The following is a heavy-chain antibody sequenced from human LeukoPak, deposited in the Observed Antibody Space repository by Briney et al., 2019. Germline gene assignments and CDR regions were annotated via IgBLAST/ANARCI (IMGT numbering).Heavy chain of an antibody. CDR1: GGSFSGYY. D-gene: IGHD3-10*01. J-gene: IGHJ4*02. CDR2: INHSGST. V-gene: IGHV4-34*01. Sequence: SETLSLTCAVYGGSFSGYYWSWIRQPPGKGLEWIGEINHSGSTNYNPSLKSRVTISVDTSKNEFSLKLTSVIAADTAVYYCAREANYYGSGSYFEGTFDYWGQGSLVTVSS. CDR3: AREANYYGSGSYFEGTFDY.